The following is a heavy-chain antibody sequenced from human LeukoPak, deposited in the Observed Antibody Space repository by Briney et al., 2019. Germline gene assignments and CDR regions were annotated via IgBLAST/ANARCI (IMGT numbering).Heavy chain of an antibody. V-gene: IGHV3-23*01. CDR3: AKSDCSSTSCYPNYYYYMDV. Sequence: GSLRLSCAASGFTFSSYAMGWVRQAPGKGLEWVSAIYGSGGSTYYADSVKGRFTISRDNSKNTLYLQMNSLRAEDTAVYYCAKSDCSSTSCYPNYYYYMDVWGKGTTVTVSS. CDR1: GFTFSSYA. D-gene: IGHD2-2*01. J-gene: IGHJ6*03. CDR2: IYGSGGST.